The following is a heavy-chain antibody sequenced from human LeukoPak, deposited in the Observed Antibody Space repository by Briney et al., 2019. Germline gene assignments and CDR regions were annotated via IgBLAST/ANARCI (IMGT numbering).Heavy chain of an antibody. Sequence: GGSLRLSCAASGFTFYNYNMNWVRQAPGKGLEWVSSINSASSYIYYADSVKGRFTISRDNAKNSLYLQMNSLRAEDTAVYYCARVGSPGYCSSTSCSTDYWGQGTLVTVSS. D-gene: IGHD2-2*01. J-gene: IGHJ4*02. CDR2: INSASSYI. V-gene: IGHV3-21*01. CDR1: GFTFYNYN. CDR3: ARVGSPGYCSSTSCSTDY.